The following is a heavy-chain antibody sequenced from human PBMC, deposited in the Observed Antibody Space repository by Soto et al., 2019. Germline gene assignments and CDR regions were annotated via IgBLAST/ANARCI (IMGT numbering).Heavy chain of an antibody. J-gene: IGHJ4*02. D-gene: IGHD3-9*01. CDR1: GGSFSGYY. CDR3: ARQLRYFDWLLPSLSGYFDY. Sequence: ASETLSLTCAVYGGSFSGYYWSWIRQPPGKGLEWIGEINHSGSTNYNPSLKSRVTISVDTSKNQFSLKLSSVTAADTAVYYCARQLRYFDWLLPSLSGYFDYWGQGTLVTVSS. CDR2: INHSGST. V-gene: IGHV4-34*01.